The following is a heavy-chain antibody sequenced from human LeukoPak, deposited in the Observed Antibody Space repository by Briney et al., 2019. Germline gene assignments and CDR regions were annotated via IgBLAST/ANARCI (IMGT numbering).Heavy chain of an antibody. V-gene: IGHV4-38-2*02. J-gene: IGHJ3*01. Sequence: SETLSLTCTVSGYFSTSYYWGWIRQPPGKGLEWLASIRHDGHTYYNVSLTSLVTISIDTSRNQFSRTFNSLTAADTAVYYCARQMATKGEWAFDVWGQGTMVTVSS. CDR2: IRHDGHT. CDR3: ARQMATKGEWAFDV. CDR1: GYFSTSYY. D-gene: IGHD5-12*01.